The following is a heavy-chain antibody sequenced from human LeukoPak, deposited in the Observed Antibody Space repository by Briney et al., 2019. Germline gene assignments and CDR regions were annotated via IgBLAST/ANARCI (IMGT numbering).Heavy chain of an antibody. CDR2: ISGSGGST. Sequence: GGSLRLSCAASGFTFSSYAMSWVRQAPGKGLEWVSAISGSGGSTYYADSVKGRFTISRDNSKDTLYLQMNSLRAEDTAVYYCAKGPNVITISDYWGQGTLVTVSS. CDR1: GFTFSSYA. V-gene: IGHV3-23*01. D-gene: IGHD3-3*01. CDR3: AKGPNVITISDY. J-gene: IGHJ4*02.